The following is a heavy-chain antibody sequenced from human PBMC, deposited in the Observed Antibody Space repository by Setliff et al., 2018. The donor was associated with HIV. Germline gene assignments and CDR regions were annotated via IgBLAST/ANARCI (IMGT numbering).Heavy chain of an antibody. J-gene: IGHJ4*02. Sequence: EASVKVSCKASGYTFTTYAISWVRQAPGKGLEWMGWISTHNDDTDYAQKFQGRVTMTRDTSTSTVYMELRSLRSDDTAVYYCARDRQDYSAGSYIYYFDYWGQGTLVTVSS. D-gene: IGHD3-10*01. CDR1: GYTFTTYA. V-gene: IGHV1-18*01. CDR3: ARDRQDYSAGSYIYYFDY. CDR2: ISTHNDDT.